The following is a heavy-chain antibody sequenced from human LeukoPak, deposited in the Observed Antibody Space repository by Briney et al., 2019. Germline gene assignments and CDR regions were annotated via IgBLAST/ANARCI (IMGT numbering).Heavy chain of an antibody. CDR1: GYIFTELS. CDR3: ATDGAGDYLNH. D-gene: IGHD4-17*01. J-gene: IGHJ4*02. CDR2: FNPEDGET. V-gene: IGHV1-24*01. Sequence: EASVKVSCKVSGYIFTELSMHWVRQAPGQGLKWMGGFNPEDGETFYAQKFQGRVNMTEDTSTDTAYMELSSLSYDDTAVYYCATDGAGDYLNHWGQGTLVTVSS.